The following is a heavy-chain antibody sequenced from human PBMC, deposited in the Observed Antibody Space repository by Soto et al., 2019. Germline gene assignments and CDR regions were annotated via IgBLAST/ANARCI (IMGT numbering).Heavy chain of an antibody. CDR1: GYPFPDCG. Sequence: AAVKVSCKASGYPFPDCGISWVRQAPGQGLEWMGWISGYNGNTKYAQKFQGRVTMTTDTPTNTAYMELRSLRSDDTAVYYCARDREYYYDSSGNYYYHYGLDVWGQGTTVTVSS. CDR3: ARDREYYYDSSGNYYYHYGLDV. D-gene: IGHD3-22*01. V-gene: IGHV1-18*04. J-gene: IGHJ6*02. CDR2: ISGYNGNT.